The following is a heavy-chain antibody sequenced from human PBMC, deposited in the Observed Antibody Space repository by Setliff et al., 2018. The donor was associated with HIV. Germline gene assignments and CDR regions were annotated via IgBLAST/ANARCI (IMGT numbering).Heavy chain of an antibody. V-gene: IGHV3-21*01. CDR3: AKDMEYDTSVYYHWYFDL. CDR2: ISSSSRSK. D-gene: IGHD3-22*01. J-gene: IGHJ2*01. CDR1: GFTFSTYS. Sequence: GGSLRLSCEASGFTFSTYSMNWVRQAPGKGLEWVSSISSSSRSKYYADSVKGRFTISRDNAKNTLHLQMNSLRAEDTALYYCAKDMEYDTSVYYHWYFDLWGRGALVTVSS.